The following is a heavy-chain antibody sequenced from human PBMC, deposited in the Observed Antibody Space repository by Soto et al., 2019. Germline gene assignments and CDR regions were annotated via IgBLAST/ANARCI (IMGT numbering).Heavy chain of an antibody. CDR1: GFTVSSSA. V-gene: IGHV3-23*01. CDR2: FSAGGSR. Sequence: EVQLLESGGGLVQPGGSLRLSCAASGFTVSSSAMIWVRQAPGKGLEWVATFSAGGSRYYADSVKGRFTISRHSSQNTLYLQMNGLRAEDTALYYCAKDRGSGGIVAGTPDYWGQGTLVTVSS. CDR3: AKDRGSGGIVAGTPDY. J-gene: IGHJ4*02. D-gene: IGHD6-19*01.